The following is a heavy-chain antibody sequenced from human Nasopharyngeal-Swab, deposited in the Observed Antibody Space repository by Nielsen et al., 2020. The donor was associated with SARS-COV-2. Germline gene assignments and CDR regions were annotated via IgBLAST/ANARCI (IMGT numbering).Heavy chain of an antibody. CDR1: GFTFSDYY. Sequence: GESLKISCAASGFTFSDYYMGWIRQAPGKGLEWVSYISSSGSTIYYADSVKGRFTISRDNAKNSLYLQMNSLRAEDTAVYYCARSFEGSSGYYYDYFDYWGQGTLVTVSS. V-gene: IGHV3-11*04. J-gene: IGHJ4*02. CDR3: ARSFEGSSGYYYDYFDY. D-gene: IGHD3-22*01. CDR2: ISSSGSTI.